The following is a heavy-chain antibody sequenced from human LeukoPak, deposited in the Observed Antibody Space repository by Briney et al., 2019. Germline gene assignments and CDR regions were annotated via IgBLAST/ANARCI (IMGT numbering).Heavy chain of an antibody. Sequence: PGGSLRLSCAASGFTFDDYGMSWVRQAPGKGLEWVSAISGSGGSTYYADSVKGRFTISRDNSKNTLYLQMNSLRAEDTAVYYCAKSTDYDILTGYAAFDYWGQGTLVTVSS. CDR2: ISGSGGST. J-gene: IGHJ4*02. CDR1: GFTFDDYG. V-gene: IGHV3-23*01. CDR3: AKSTDYDILTGYAAFDY. D-gene: IGHD3-9*01.